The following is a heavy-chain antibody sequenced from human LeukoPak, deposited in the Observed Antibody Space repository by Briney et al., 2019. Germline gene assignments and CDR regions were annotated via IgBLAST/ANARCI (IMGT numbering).Heavy chain of an antibody. D-gene: IGHD2-2*01. V-gene: IGHV1-2*02. Sequence: GASVKVSCKASGYTFTGYYMHWVRQAPGQGLEWMGWINPNSGGTNYAQKFQGRVTMTRDTSISTAYMELSRLRSDDTAVYYCARDFDIVVVPAPAFDIWGQGTMVTVSS. CDR1: GYTFTGYY. CDR2: INPNSGGT. J-gene: IGHJ3*02. CDR3: ARDFDIVVVPAPAFDI.